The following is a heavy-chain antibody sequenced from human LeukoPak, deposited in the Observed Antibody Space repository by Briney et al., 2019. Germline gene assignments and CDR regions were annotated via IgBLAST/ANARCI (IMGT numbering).Heavy chain of an antibody. CDR2: IKQDGSEN. CDR3: ARERYCTTATCYVGVPFDY. CDR1: GFTFSVYW. V-gene: IGHV3-7*01. D-gene: IGHD2-2*01. Sequence: GGSLTLSCAASGFTFSVYWMSWVRQAPGKGLEWVACIKQDGSENYYVDSVKGRFTVSRDNSKNSLYLQMNSLRAEDTAVYFCARERYCTTATCYVGVPFDYWGQGTLVTVSS. J-gene: IGHJ4*02.